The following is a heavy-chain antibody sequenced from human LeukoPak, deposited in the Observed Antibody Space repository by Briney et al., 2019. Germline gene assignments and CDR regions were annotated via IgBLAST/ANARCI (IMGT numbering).Heavy chain of an antibody. Sequence: ASVKVSCKASGYTFTSYYMHWVRQAPGQGLEWMGIINPSGGSTSYAQKFQGRVTMTRDMSTSTVYMELSSLRSEDTAVYYCARISVAPYYYYYYMDVWGKGTTVTISS. CDR3: ARISVAPYYYYYYMDV. J-gene: IGHJ6*03. D-gene: IGHD3-3*02. CDR2: INPSGGST. CDR1: GYTFTSYY. V-gene: IGHV1-46*01.